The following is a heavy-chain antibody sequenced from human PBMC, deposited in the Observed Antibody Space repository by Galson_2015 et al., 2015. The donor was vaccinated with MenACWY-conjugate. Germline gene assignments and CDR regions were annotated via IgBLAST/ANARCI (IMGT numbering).Heavy chain of an antibody. CDR3: ARHPPGGRGMDV. CDR2: IDPHNSNT. J-gene: IGHJ6*02. Sequence: QSGAEVKKPGESLKISCKGSGYSFTNYWIGWVRQMPGRGLEWMGLIDPHNSNTRYSPSLQGQVTISADESISTAFLQWSSLKASDTAMYYCARHPPGGRGMDVWGRGTTVTVSS. V-gene: IGHV5-51*01. D-gene: IGHD1-26*01. CDR1: GYSFTNYW.